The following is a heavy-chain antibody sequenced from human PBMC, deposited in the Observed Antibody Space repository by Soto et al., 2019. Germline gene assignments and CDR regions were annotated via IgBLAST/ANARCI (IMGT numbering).Heavy chain of an antibody. D-gene: IGHD2-2*01. V-gene: IGHV1-2*02. CDR2: INPNSGGT. CDR1: GYTLTGYY. J-gene: IGHJ6*02. CDR3: ARSIVVVPAARCGV. Sequence: ASVKDSCKASGYTLTGYYMHWVRQAPGQGLAWMGWINPNSGGTNYGQKFQGRVTMTRDTSISTAYMDLSRLRSDDTAVYYCARSIVVVPAARCGVWGQGPTVTVS.